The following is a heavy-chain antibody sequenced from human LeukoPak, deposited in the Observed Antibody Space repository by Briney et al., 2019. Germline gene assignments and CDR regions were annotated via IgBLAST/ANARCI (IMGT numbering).Heavy chain of an antibody. V-gene: IGHV1-69*04. Sequence: GSSVKVSCKASGGTFSSYAISWVRPAPGQGLEWMGRIIPILGIANYALQFQGRVTITADKSTSTAYMELSSLRSEDTAVYYCAPESDRILYYWGQGTLVTDCS. J-gene: IGHJ4*02. CDR1: GGTFSSYA. D-gene: IGHD2-15*01. CDR2: IIPILGIA. CDR3: APESDRILYY.